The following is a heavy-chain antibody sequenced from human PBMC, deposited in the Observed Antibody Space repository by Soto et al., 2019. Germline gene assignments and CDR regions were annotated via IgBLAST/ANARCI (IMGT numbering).Heavy chain of an antibody. CDR1: GFTFSSYW. CDR2: IKQDGSEK. Sequence: EVQLVESGGGLVQPGGSLRLSCAASGFTFSSYWMSWVRQAPGKGLEWVANIKQDGSEKYYVDSVKGRFTISRDNARNSLYLQMNSLRAEDMAMYYCARVDSNSFRFYYYYHGMDVWGQGTTVTVSS. D-gene: IGHD6-6*01. J-gene: IGHJ6*02. V-gene: IGHV3-7*01. CDR3: ARVDSNSFRFYYYYHGMDV.